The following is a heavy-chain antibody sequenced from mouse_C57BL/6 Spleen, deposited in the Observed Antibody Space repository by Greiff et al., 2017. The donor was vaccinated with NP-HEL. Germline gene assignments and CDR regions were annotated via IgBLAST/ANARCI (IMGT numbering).Heavy chain of an antibody. CDR1: GYTFTSYW. J-gene: IGHJ4*01. D-gene: IGHD2-1*01. V-gene: IGHV1-69*01. Sequence: QVQLQQSGAELVMPGASVKLSCKASGYTFTSYWMHWVKQRPGQGLEWIGEIDPSDSYTNYYQKFKGKSTLTVDKSSSTAYMQLSSLTSEDSAVYYCGIYYGNYGAMDYWGQGTSVTVSS. CDR2: IDPSDSYT. CDR3: GIYYGNYGAMDY.